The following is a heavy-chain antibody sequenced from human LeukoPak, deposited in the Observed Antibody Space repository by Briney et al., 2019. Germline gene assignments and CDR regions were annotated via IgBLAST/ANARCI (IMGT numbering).Heavy chain of an antibody. J-gene: IGHJ6*04. V-gene: IGHV3-30*04. CDR2: ISYDGSNK. Sequence: GGSLRLSCAASGFTFSSYAMHWVRQAPGKGLEWVAVISYDGSNKYYADSVKGRFTISRDNSKNTLYLRMNSLRAEDTAVYYCARDKQWPRSYYYYYYGMDVWGKGTTVTVSS. CDR3: ARDKQWPRSYYYYYYGMDV. D-gene: IGHD6-19*01. CDR1: GFTFSSYA.